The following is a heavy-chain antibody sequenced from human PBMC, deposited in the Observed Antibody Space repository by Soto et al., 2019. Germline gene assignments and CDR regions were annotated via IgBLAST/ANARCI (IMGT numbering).Heavy chain of an antibody. D-gene: IGHD2-2*01. CDR2: ISSSSSYI. Sequence: PGGSLRLSCAASGFTFSSYSMNWVRQAPGKGLEWVSSISSSSSYIYYADSVKGRFTISRDNAKNSLYLQMNSLRAEDTAVYYCARGEVRISFYMDAWGKGTTVTVSS. CDR1: GFTFSSYS. V-gene: IGHV3-21*01. J-gene: IGHJ6*03. CDR3: ARGEVRISFYMDA.